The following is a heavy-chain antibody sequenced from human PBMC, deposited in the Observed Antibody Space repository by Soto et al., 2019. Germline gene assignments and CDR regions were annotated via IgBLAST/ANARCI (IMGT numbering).Heavy chain of an antibody. CDR3: ARSPYYDFWSGYYRGENYYYGMDV. CDR2: INPNSGGT. J-gene: IGHJ6*02. Sequence: ASVKVSCKASGYTFTGYYMHWVRQAPGQGLEWMGWINPNSGGTNYAQKLQGWVTMTRDTSISTAYMELSRLRSDDTAVYYCARSPYYDFWSGYYRGENYYYGMDVWGQGTTVTVSS. CDR1: GYTFTGYY. V-gene: IGHV1-2*04. D-gene: IGHD3-3*01.